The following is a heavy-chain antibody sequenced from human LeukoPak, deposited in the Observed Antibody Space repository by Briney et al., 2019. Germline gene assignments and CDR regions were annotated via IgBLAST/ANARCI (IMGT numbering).Heavy chain of an antibody. CDR1: GDSINNHDW. V-gene: IGHV4/OR15-8*01. D-gene: IGHD5-18*01. CDR3: VANGYYCLDQ. J-gene: IGHJ4*01. Sequence: SETLSLTCGISGDSINNHDWWSWVRQPPGKGLEWIAEIHDGGTPNYNPSLKSRVTISVDKFKTQFSLNLNSVTAADTAVYYCVANGYYCLDQWGHGTLDTVSP. CDR2: IHDGGTP.